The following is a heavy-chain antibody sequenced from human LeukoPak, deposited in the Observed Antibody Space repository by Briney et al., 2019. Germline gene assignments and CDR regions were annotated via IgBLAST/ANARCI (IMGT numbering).Heavy chain of an antibody. Sequence: SETLSLTCTVSGGSISSSSYYWGWIRQPPGKGLEWIGSIYYSGSTYYNPPLKSRVTISVDTSRNQLSLKLPSVTAADTAVYFCARLGSYHDFWGQGALVTVSS. CDR2: IYYSGST. CDR3: ARLGSYHDF. D-gene: IGHD1-26*01. V-gene: IGHV4-39*07. J-gene: IGHJ4*02. CDR1: GGSISSSSYY.